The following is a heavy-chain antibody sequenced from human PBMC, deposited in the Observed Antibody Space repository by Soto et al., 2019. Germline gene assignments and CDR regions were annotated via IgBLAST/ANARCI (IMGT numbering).Heavy chain of an antibody. J-gene: IGHJ6*02. CDR2: IWYDGSNK. D-gene: IGHD4-17*01. CDR1: GFTFSSYG. CDR3: ARAYDYGDYGGMDV. Sequence: QVQLVESGGGVVQPGRSLRLSCAASGFTFSSYGMHWVRQAPGKGLEWVAVIWYDGSNKYYADSVKGRFTISRDNSKNTLYLQMNSLRAEDTAVYYCARAYDYGDYGGMDVWGQGTTVTVSS. V-gene: IGHV3-33*01.